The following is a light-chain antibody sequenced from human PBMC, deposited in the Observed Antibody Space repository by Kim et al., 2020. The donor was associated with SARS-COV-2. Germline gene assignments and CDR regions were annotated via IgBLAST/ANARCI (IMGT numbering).Light chain of an antibody. Sequence: SYELTQSPSVSVSPGQTARITCSGSALPRKYVFWYQQKSGQAPVLVIYDDVKRPSGIPERFSGSSSGTVATLIISGAQVDDEADYYCFSTDTRGVFG. CDR2: DDV. CDR3: FSTDTRGV. V-gene: IGLV3-10*01. J-gene: IGLJ3*02. CDR1: ALPRKY.